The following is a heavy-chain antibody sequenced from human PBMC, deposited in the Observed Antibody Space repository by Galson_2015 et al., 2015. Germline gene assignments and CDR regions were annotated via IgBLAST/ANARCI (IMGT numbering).Heavy chain of an antibody. CDR2: INWNGGST. V-gene: IGHV3-20*04. CDR1: GFTFDDYG. D-gene: IGHD4-17*01. J-gene: IGHJ4*02. CDR3: ARSGEFYGDYAADY. Sequence: SLRLSCAASGFTFDDYGMSWVRQAPGKGLEWVSGINWNGGSTGYADSVKGRFTISRDNAKNSLYLQMNSLRAEDTALYYCARSGEFYGDYAADYWAREPWSPSPQ.